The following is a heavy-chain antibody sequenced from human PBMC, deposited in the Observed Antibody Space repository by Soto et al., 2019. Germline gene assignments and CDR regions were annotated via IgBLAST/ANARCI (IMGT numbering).Heavy chain of an antibody. Sequence: QVQLVQSGAEVKKPGASVKVSCKASGYTFTSYGISWVRQAPGQGLEWMGWISAYNGNTNYAQKLQGRVTMTTDTSTSTAYMELRSLRSDDMAVYYCARDPRRYYYYYGMDVWGQGTTVTVSS. CDR2: ISAYNGNT. CDR3: ARDPRRYYYYYGMDV. J-gene: IGHJ6*02. CDR1: GYTFTSYG. V-gene: IGHV1-18*03.